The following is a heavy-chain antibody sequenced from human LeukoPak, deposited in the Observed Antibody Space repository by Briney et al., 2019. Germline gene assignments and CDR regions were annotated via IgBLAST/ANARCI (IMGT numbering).Heavy chain of an antibody. CDR2: ISASADNT. CDR3: ARDLLPDDAFDI. V-gene: IGHV3-23*01. Sequence: TGGSLRLSCAASGFTLRSYALSWVRQAPGKGLEWVSTISASADNTYYADSVKGRFTISRDNSKNSLYLQMNSLRAEDTAVYYCARDLLPDDAFDIWGQGTMVTVSS. CDR1: GFTLRSYA. J-gene: IGHJ3*02.